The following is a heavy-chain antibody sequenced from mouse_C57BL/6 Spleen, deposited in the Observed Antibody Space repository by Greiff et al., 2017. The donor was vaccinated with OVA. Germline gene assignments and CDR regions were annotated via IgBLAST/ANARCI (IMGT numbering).Heavy chain of an antibody. CDR1: GFSLTSYG. CDR3: ARNSDGSSSDWYFDV. V-gene: IGHV2-2*01. J-gene: IGHJ1*03. D-gene: IGHD1-1*01. Sequence: QVQLQQSGPGLVQPSQSLSITCTVSGFSLTSYGVHWVRQSPGKGLEWLGVIWSGGSTDYNAAFISRLSISKDNSKSQVFFKMNSLQADDTAIYYCARNSDGSSSDWYFDVWGTGTTVTVSS. CDR2: IWSGGST.